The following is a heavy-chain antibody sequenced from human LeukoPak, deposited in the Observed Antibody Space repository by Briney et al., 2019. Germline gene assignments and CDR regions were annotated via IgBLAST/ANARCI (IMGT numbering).Heavy chain of an antibody. D-gene: IGHD3-3*01. CDR2: ISGSSDYI. CDR3: ARVLFGYYGVDV. CDR1: GFTFSTYS. Sequence: GGSLRLSCAASGFTFSTYSMNWVRPAPGKGLEWVSSISGSSDYIFYADSVKGRFTMSRDNAKNSLYLQMNSLRAEDTAVYDCARVLFGYYGVDVWGQGTTVTVSS. V-gene: IGHV3-21*01. J-gene: IGHJ6*02.